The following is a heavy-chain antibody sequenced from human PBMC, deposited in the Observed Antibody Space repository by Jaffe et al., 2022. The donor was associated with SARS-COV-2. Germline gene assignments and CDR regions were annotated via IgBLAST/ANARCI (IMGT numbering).Heavy chain of an antibody. CDR1: GFTFSSYA. V-gene: IGHV3-30-3*01. CDR3: ARVLRFLEEYYYGMDV. Sequence: QVQLVESGGGVVQPGRSLRLSCAASGFTFSSYAMHWVRQAPGKGLEWVAVISYDGSNKYYADSVKGRFTISRDNSKNTLYLQMNSLRAEDTAVYYCARVLRFLEEYYYGMDVWGQGTTVTVSS. D-gene: IGHD3-3*01. CDR2: ISYDGSNK. J-gene: IGHJ6*02.